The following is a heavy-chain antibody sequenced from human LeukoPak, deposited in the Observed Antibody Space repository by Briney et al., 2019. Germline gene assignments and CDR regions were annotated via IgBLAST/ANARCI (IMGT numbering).Heavy chain of an antibody. V-gene: IGHV3-48*04. J-gene: IGHJ4*02. CDR1: GFTFSSYG. D-gene: IGHD1-26*01. Sequence: GGSLRLSCAASGFTFSSYGMSWVRQAPGKGLEWVSYISSSGSTIYYADSVKGRFTISRDNAKNSLYLQMNSLRAEDTAVYYCARDPFIVGATTFYFDYWGQGTLVTVSS. CDR3: ARDPFIVGATTFYFDY. CDR2: ISSSGSTI.